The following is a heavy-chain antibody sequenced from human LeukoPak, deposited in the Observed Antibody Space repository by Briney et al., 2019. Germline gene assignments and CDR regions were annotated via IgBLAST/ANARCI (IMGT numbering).Heavy chain of an antibody. J-gene: IGHJ4*02. V-gene: IGHV3-23*01. Sequence: GGSLRLSCAASGFTFSSYAMSWVRQAPEKGLEWVSAISGGGDSTYYVDSVKGRFTISRDNSKSTLYLQMNSLRVEDTAVYYCAKHGYSSGWTQVPSDYWGQGTLVTVSS. D-gene: IGHD6-19*01. CDR2: ISGGGDST. CDR3: AKHGYSSGWTQVPSDY. CDR1: GFTFSSYA.